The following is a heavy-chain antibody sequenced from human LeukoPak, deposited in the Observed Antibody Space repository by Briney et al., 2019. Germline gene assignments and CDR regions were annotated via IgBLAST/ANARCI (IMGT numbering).Heavy chain of an antibody. V-gene: IGHV4-59*13. D-gene: IGHD1-1*01. CDR2: IFYTGYT. J-gene: IGHJ4*02. CDR1: VDSITSSY. CDR3: ARAPIGSADH. Sequence: SETLSLTCTVSVDSITSSYWTWMRLPPGRGLEWIGYIFYTGYTNYNPSLKSRVTISMDISKNQVSLHLNSVTTADTAVYYCARAPIGSADHWGPGAQVTVSS.